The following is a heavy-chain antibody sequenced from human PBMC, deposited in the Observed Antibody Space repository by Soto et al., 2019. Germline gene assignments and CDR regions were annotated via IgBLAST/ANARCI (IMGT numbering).Heavy chain of an antibody. J-gene: IGHJ4*02. CDR3: VRATYFSDSSGYTRCLDY. Sequence: GGALRVSCAGSGVTLSDQYIEWVRQAPGKGLEWVGRSRDKPQGYSTAYAASVKGRFTTSRDESKNSAYLQMNSLKTEDTAVYYCVRATYFSDSSGYTRCLDYWGQGTLVTVSS. CDR2: SRDKPQGYST. V-gene: IGHV3-72*01. CDR1: GVTLSDQY. D-gene: IGHD3-22*01.